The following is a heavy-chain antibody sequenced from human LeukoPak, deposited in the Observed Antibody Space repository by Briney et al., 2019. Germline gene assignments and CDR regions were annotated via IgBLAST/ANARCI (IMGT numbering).Heavy chain of an antibody. CDR1: GFTFSTYW. CDR2: IRQDGSEQ. D-gene: IGHD1-26*01. Sequence: PGGSLRLSCVASGFTFSTYWMSWVRQAPGKGLEWVANIRQDGSEQYYVDSVKGRFTISRDNAQHTLFLQMNSLRAEDTAVYYCAKEEYSGSLLTLDYWGQGTLVTVSS. V-gene: IGHV3-7*03. CDR3: AKEEYSGSLLTLDY. J-gene: IGHJ4*02.